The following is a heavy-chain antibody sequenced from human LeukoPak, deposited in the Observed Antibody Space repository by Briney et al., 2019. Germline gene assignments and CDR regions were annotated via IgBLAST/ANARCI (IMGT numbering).Heavy chain of an antibody. Sequence: GGSLRLSCAASGFTFITYAMNWVRQAPGKGLEWLSYIGSSGSIIYYADAVKGRFTISRDNAKNSLFLQMNSLRADDTAVYYCARDPDVGATPFDYWGQGTLVTVSS. CDR3: ARDPDVGATPFDY. J-gene: IGHJ4*02. V-gene: IGHV3-48*03. CDR2: IGSSGSII. D-gene: IGHD1-26*01. CDR1: GFTFITYA.